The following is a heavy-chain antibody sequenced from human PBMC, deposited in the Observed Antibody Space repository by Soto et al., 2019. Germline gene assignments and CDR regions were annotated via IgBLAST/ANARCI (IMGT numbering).Heavy chain of an antibody. CDR2: IYYSGST. CDR1: GGSISSYY. J-gene: IGHJ5*02. D-gene: IGHD3-10*01. V-gene: IGHV4-59*01. Sequence: QVQLQESGPGLVKPSETLSLTCTVSGGSISSYYWSWIRQPPGKGLEWIGYIYYSGSTNYNPSLKSRVTISVDTSKNQFSLKLSSVTAADTAVYYCARGLPHANMVRGVPYWENSGNWFDPWGQGTLVTVSS. CDR3: ARGLPHANMVRGVPYWENSGNWFDP.